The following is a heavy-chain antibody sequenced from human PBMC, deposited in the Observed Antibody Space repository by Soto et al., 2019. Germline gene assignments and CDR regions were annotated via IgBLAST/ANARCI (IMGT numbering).Heavy chain of an antibody. V-gene: IGHV1-18*01. J-gene: IGHJ5*02. D-gene: IGHD2-8*02. CDR2: ISRYSDGT. Sequence: VPVKVSCKASGYKFSNDGITWVRQVPAQPLEWLAWISRYSDGTNYAQKFQGRLSMTTDPPTTTAYTELSGLRSDVKAVYYCARVLTGAEPWFGPLGQGALVTFS. CDR1: GYKFSNDG. CDR3: ARVLTGAEPWFGP.